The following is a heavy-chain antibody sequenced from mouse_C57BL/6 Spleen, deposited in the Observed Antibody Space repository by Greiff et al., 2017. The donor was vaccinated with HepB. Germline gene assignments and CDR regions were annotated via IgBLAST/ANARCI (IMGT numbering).Heavy chain of an antibody. CDR3: ARGSNFDY. Sequence: EVKLVESGGGLVKPGGSLKLSCAASGFTFSDYGRHWVRQAPEKGLEWVAYISSGSSTIYYADTVKGRFTISRDNAKNTLFLQMTSLRSEDTAMYYCARGSNFDYWGQGTTLTVSS. CDR1: GFTFSDYG. J-gene: IGHJ2*01. CDR2: ISSGSSTI. D-gene: IGHD6-1*01. V-gene: IGHV5-17*01.